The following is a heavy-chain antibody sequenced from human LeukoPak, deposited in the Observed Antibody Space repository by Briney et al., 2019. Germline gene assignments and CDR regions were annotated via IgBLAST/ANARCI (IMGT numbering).Heavy chain of an antibody. Sequence: GGSLRLSCAASGFTVSSNYMSWVRQVPGKGLMWVSRINGDGSRIHYGDSVKGRFTISRDNAKNTLYLQMTSLRGDDTAIYLCARDALGGRTKFDSWGHGSLVTVSS. CDR3: ARDALGGRTKFDS. CDR2: INGDGSRI. J-gene: IGHJ4*01. CDR1: GFTVSSNY. D-gene: IGHD3-16*01. V-gene: IGHV3-74*01.